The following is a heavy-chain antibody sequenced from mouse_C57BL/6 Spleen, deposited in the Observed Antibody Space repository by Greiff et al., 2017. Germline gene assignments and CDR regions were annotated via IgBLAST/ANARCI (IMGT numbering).Heavy chain of an antibody. D-gene: IGHD2-4*01. Sequence: EVQRVESGGGLVKPGGSLKLSCAASGFTFSDYGMHWVRQAPEKGLEWVAYISSGSSTIYYADTVKGRFTISRDNAKNTLFLQMTSLRSEDTAMYYCARDYDYDLYYAMDYWGQGTSVTVSS. J-gene: IGHJ4*01. CDR3: ARDYDYDLYYAMDY. V-gene: IGHV5-17*01. CDR2: ISSGSSTI. CDR1: GFTFSDYG.